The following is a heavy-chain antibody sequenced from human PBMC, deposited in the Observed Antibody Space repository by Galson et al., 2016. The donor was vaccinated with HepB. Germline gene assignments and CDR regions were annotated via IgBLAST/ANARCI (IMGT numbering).Heavy chain of an antibody. CDR2: ISSSGTTI. D-gene: IGHD5-18*01. CDR3: ARGPREYSYGYAFFDY. CDR1: GFTFSSSA. J-gene: IGHJ4*02. V-gene: IGHV3-48*03. Sequence: SLRLSCAASGFTFSSSAMSWVRQAPGKGLEWVSYISSSGTTIYYADSVRGRFTISRDNAKNSLSLQMNSLRAEDTAVYYCARGPREYSYGYAFFDYWGQGTLVTVSS.